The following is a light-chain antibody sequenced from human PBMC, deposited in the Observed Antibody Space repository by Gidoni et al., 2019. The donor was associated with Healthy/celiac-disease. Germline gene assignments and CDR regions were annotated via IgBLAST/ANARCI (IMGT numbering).Light chain of an antibody. Sequence: QSVLTQPPSVSEAPGQRVTIPCTGSSSNIGAGYDVHWYQQLPGTAPKLLIYGNSNRPSGVPDRFSGSKSGTSASLAITGLQAEDEADYYCQSYDSSLSCHVVFGGGTKLTVL. CDR3: QSYDSSLSCHVV. CDR1: SSNIGAGYD. V-gene: IGLV1-40*01. J-gene: IGLJ2*01. CDR2: GNS.